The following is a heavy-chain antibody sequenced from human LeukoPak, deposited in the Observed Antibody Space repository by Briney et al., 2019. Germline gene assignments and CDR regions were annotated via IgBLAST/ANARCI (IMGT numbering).Heavy chain of an antibody. CDR1: GGSISSYY. Sequence: PSETLSLTCTVSGGSISSYYWSWIRQPAGKGLEWIGRIYTSGSTNYNPSLKSRVTMSVDTSKNLFSLKLSSVTAADTAVYYCARGITIFGVVSNYHFDYWGQGTLVTVSS. J-gene: IGHJ4*02. CDR2: IYTSGST. D-gene: IGHD3-3*01. V-gene: IGHV4-4*07. CDR3: ARGITIFGVVSNYHFDY.